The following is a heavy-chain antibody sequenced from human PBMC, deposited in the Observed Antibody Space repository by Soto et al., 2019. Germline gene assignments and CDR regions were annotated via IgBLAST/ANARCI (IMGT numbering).Heavy chain of an antibody. V-gene: IGHV3-23*01. D-gene: IGHD6-19*01. CDR2: ISGGGIST. CDR3: AKEGQWLGRYFDS. Sequence: DVQLLASGGGLVLPGGSLRLSCAASGFTFDTYAMIWVRQAPGKGLEWVSLISGGGISTYYSDSVKGRFTISRDDSKNTLYLQMNSLRAEDTAMYYWAKEGQWLGRYFDSWGQGTLVTVSS. CDR1: GFTFDTYA. J-gene: IGHJ4*02.